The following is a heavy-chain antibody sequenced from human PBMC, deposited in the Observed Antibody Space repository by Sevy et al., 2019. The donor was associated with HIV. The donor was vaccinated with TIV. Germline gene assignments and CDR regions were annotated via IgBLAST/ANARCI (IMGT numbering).Heavy chain of an antibody. Sequence: GGSLRLSCAASGFTSSSYAMSWVRQAPGKGLEWVSAISGSGGSTYYADSVKGRFTISRDNSKNTLYLQMNSLRAEDTAVYYCAKGIYYGSGSRWYYFDYWGQGTLVTVSS. J-gene: IGHJ4*02. D-gene: IGHD3-10*01. V-gene: IGHV3-23*01. CDR1: GFTSSSYA. CDR2: ISGSGGST. CDR3: AKGIYYGSGSRWYYFDY.